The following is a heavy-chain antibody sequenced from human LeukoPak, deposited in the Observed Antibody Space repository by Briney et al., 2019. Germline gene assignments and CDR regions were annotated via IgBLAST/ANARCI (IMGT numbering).Heavy chain of an antibody. V-gene: IGHV3-23*01. CDR3: ARGPLRGVNAFDI. J-gene: IGHJ3*02. CDR1: GFTFSSYA. Sequence: GGSLRLSCAASGFTFSSYAMSWVRQAPGKGLEWVSAISGSGGSTYYADSVKGRFTISRDNSKNTLYLQMNSLRAEDTAVYYCARGPLRGVNAFDIWGQGTMVTVSS. CDR2: ISGSGGST. D-gene: IGHD3-10*01.